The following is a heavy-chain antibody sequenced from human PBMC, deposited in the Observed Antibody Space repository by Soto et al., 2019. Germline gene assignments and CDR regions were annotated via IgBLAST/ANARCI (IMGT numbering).Heavy chain of an antibody. Sequence: SQTLSLTCAISGDSVSSNSAAWNWVRQSPSRGLEWLGRTYYRSKWNNDYAVSVKRRITINPDTSKNQFSLQLNSVTPEDTAVYYCAREGGDSSSWYFGYWGQGTLVTVYS. D-gene: IGHD6-13*01. CDR3: AREGGDSSSWYFGY. V-gene: IGHV6-1*01. CDR1: GDSVSSNSAA. J-gene: IGHJ4*02. CDR2: TYYRSKWNN.